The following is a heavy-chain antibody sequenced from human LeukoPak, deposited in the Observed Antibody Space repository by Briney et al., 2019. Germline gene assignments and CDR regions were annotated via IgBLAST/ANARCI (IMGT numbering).Heavy chain of an antibody. CDR1: GYTFTSYD. J-gene: IGHJ4*02. CDR3: ARDNLKYTVTTPDY. CDR2: INPNSGGT. Sequence: ASVKVSCKASGYTFTSYDINWVRQATGQGLEWMGWINPNSGGTSYAQKFQGRVTMTRDTSISTAYMELSRLRSDDTAVYYCARDNLKYTVTTPDYWGQGTLVTVSS. V-gene: IGHV1-2*02. D-gene: IGHD4-11*01.